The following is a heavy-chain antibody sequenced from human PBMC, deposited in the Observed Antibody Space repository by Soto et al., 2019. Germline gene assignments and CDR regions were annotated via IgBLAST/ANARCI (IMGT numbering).Heavy chain of an antibody. V-gene: IGHV3-21*01. D-gene: IGHD3-3*01. Sequence: PGGSLRLSCAASGFTFSSYSMNWVRQAPGKGLEWVSSISSSSSYIYYADSVKGRFTISRDNAKNSLYLQMNSLRAEDTAVYYCARSSSSGGITIFGVAKFDYWGQGTLVTVSS. CDR3: ARSSSSGGITIFGVAKFDY. CDR1: GFTFSSYS. J-gene: IGHJ4*02. CDR2: ISSSSSYI.